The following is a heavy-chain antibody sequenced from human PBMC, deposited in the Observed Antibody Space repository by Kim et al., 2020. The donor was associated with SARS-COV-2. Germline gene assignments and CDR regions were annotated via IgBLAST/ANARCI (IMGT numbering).Heavy chain of an antibody. Sequence: GGSLRLSCAASGFTFSNYAMNWVRQAPGKGLEWVSGLSGSGDSTYYADSVKGRFTISRDNSKNTLYVQMNSLRAEDTAVDYCAKSLELGYYDSGGYYVCTFGLWGQEPWAPSPQ. CDR2: LSGSGDST. D-gene: IGHD3-22*01. J-gene: IGHJ4*02. CDR3: AKSLELGYYDSGGYYVCTFGL. V-gene: IGHV3-23*01. CDR1: GFTFSNYA.